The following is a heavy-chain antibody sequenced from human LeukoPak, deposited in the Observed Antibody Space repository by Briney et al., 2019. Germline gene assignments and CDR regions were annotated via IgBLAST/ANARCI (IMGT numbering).Heavy chain of an antibody. Sequence: SVTLSLTCTVSGGSISSSSYYWGWIRQPPGKGLEWIGSIYYSGSTYYNPSLKSRVTISVDTSKNQFSLKLSSVTAADTAVYYCARHLKTSYYYDSSGYPDYWGQGTLVTVSS. CDR3: ARHLKTSYYYDSSGYPDY. D-gene: IGHD3-22*01. V-gene: IGHV4-39*01. J-gene: IGHJ4*02. CDR1: GGSISSSSYY. CDR2: IYYSGST.